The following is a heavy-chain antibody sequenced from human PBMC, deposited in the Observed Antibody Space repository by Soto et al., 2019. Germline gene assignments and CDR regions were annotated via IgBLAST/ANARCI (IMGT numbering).Heavy chain of an antibody. V-gene: IGHV4-30-4*01. D-gene: IGHD3-3*01. CDR2: IYYSGST. CDR1: GGSISSGDYY. Sequence: SETLSLTCTVSGGSISSGDYYWSWIRQPPGKGLEWIGYIYYSGSTYYNPSLKSRVTISVDTSKNQFSLKLSSVTAADTAVYYCARGRPVVLRFLEWLSWFDPWGQGTLVTVSS. CDR3: ARGRPVVLRFLEWLSWFDP. J-gene: IGHJ5*02.